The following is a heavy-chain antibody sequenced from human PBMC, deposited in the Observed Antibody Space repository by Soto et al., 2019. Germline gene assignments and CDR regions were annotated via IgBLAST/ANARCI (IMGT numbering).Heavy chain of an antibody. V-gene: IGHV3-74*01. CDR1: GFTFSSHW. D-gene: IGHD2-15*01. CDR3: TAPQGYCSGGSCYHLYGMDV. CDR2: LDGDGTTI. J-gene: IGHJ6*02. Sequence: EVQLVESGGGLVQPGGSLRLSCAASGFTFSSHWMHWIRQAPGKGLVWVARLDGDGTTINYADSVKGRFTISRDDSKNTLYLQMNSLKTEDTAVYYCTAPQGYCSGGSCYHLYGMDVWGQGTTVTVSS.